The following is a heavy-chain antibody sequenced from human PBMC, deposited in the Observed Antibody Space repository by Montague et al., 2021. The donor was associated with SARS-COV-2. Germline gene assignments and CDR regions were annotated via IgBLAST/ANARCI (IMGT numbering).Heavy chain of an antibody. V-gene: IGHV4-39*01. J-gene: IGHJ3*02. CDR3: ARPLVRGVPKALDI. D-gene: IGHD3-10*01. CDR1: GGSITRNYY. Sequence: SETLSLTCTVSGGSITRNYYWGWIRQPPGKGLEWVGNICYSGTTFINPSLESRVTISVDASKNQFSLNLTSVTAADTAVYYCARPLVRGVPKALDIWGQGALVIVSS. CDR2: ICYSGTT.